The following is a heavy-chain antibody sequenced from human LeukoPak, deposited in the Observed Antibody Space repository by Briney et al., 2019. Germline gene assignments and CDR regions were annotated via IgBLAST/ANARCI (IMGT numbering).Heavy chain of an antibody. V-gene: IGHV4-59*01. CDR2: IYYSGST. D-gene: IGHD4-17*01. CDR1: GGSISSYY. J-gene: IGHJ4*02. CDR3: ARGAYGDYVDY. Sequence: PSETLSLTCTVSGGSISSYYWSWIRQPPGKGLEWIGYIYYSGSTNYNPSLKSRVTISVDTSKNRFSLKLSSVTAADTAVYYCARGAYGDYVDYWGQGTLVTVSS.